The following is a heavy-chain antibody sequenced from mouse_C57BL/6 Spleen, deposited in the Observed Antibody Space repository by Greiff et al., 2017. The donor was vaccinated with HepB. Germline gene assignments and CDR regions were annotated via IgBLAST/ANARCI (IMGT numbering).Heavy chain of an antibody. Sequence: EVQVVESGGDLVKPGGSLKLSCAASGFTFSSYGMSWVRQTLDKRLEWVATISSGGSYTYYPDSVKGRFTISRDNAKNTLYLQMSSLKSEDTAMYYCARRYDYEEGAWFAYWGQGTLVTVSA. CDR3: ARRYDYEEGAWFAY. D-gene: IGHD2-4*01. J-gene: IGHJ3*01. CDR1: GFTFSSYG. CDR2: ISSGGSYT. V-gene: IGHV5-6*01.